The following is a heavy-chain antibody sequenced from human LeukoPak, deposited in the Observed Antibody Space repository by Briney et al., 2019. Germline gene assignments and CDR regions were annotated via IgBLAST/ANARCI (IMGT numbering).Heavy chain of an antibody. CDR2: ISGSGGST. D-gene: IGHD3-16*02. CDR1: GFTFSSYA. Sequence: GRSLRLSCAASGFTFSSYAMSWVRQAPGKGLEWVSAISGSGGSTYYADSVKGRFTISRDNSKNTLYLQMNSLRAEDTAVYYCAKDLWGASYHYWGQGTLVTVSS. J-gene: IGHJ4*02. V-gene: IGHV3-23*01. CDR3: AKDLWGASYHY.